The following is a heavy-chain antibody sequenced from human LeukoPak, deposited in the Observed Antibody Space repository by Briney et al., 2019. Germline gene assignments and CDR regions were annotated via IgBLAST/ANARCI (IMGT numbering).Heavy chain of an antibody. D-gene: IGHD3-22*01. V-gene: IGHV1-46*01. CDR2: INPRGGSA. Sequence: ASVTVSCKASGYTFTSLYMHWVRQAPGQGLEWMGIINPRGGSASSAQKFQGRVTLTKDTSTSTVYMELSSLRSDDTAVYYCARAAETDYYDSSGYYWGYYFDYWGQGTLVTVSS. J-gene: IGHJ4*02. CDR1: GYTFTSLY. CDR3: ARAAETDYYDSSGYYWGYYFDY.